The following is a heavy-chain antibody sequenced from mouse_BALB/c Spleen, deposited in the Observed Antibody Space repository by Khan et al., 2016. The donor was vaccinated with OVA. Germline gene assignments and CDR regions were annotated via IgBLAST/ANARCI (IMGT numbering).Heavy chain of an antibody. J-gene: IGHJ4*01. CDR1: GYAITSDYA. Sequence: EVKLLESGPGLVKPSQSLSLTCTVTGYAITSDYAWNLIRQFPGNKLEWMGYISSTGSTSYNPSLKSRISITRDTSKNQFFLQLKSVTTEDTATYYCARSLYYSYGYALDCWGRGTSVTVSS. V-gene: IGHV3-2*02. CDR3: ARSLYYSYGYALDC. D-gene: IGHD2-14*01. CDR2: ISSTGST.